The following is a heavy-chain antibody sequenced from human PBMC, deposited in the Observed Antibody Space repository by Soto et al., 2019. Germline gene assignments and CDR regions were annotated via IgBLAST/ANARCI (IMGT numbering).Heavy chain of an antibody. CDR2: IKQDGTRS. CDR3: ARELSWSGKDY. Sequence: PGGSLRLSCAASGFTVSSNYMSWVRQAPGKGLEWVANIKQDGTRSSYLDSVKGRFTISRDNAKNSLYLQMNNLRAEDTAVYYCARELSWSGKDYWGQGTQVTVSS. D-gene: IGHD3-10*01. CDR1: GFTVSSNY. V-gene: IGHV3-7*01. J-gene: IGHJ4*02.